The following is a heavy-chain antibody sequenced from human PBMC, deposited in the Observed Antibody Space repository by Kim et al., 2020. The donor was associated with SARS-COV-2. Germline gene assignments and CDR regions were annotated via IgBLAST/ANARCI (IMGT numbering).Heavy chain of an antibody. V-gene: IGHV3-23*01. CDR3: AKGLWPIDY. D-gene: IGHD2-21*01. J-gene: IGHJ4*02. CDR2: GSK. Sequence: GSKYYADSVKGRFTISRDNSKNTLYLQMNSLRAEDTAVYYCAKGLWPIDYWGQGTLVTVSS.